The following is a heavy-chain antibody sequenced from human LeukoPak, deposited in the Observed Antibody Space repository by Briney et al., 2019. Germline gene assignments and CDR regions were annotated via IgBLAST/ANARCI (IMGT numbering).Heavy chain of an antibody. CDR1: GYSISSGYY. Sequence: SETLSLTCAVSGYSISSGYYWGWIRQPPGKGLEWIGSIYHSGSTYYNPSLKSRVTISVDTSKNQFSLKLSSVTAADTAVYYCASSVITMIVVATFDYWGRGTLVTVSS. D-gene: IGHD3-22*01. CDR2: IYHSGST. CDR3: ASSVITMIVVATFDY. V-gene: IGHV4-38-2*01. J-gene: IGHJ4*02.